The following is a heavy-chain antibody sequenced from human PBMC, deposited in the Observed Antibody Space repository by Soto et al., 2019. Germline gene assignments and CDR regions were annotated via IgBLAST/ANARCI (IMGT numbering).Heavy chain of an antibody. CDR1: AGSFSHYY. D-gene: IGHD3-3*01. Sequence: SETLSLTCAVYAGSFSHYYWNWIRQSPGKGLEWIGYIYYNGDTYYNPSLKSRVTISVDTSNNQFSLNLSSVTAADTAVYYCARAVNHDFWSGYSPFDYWSQGTLVTVSS. CDR2: IYYNGDT. CDR3: ARAVNHDFWSGYSPFDY. V-gene: IGHV4-59*06. J-gene: IGHJ4*02.